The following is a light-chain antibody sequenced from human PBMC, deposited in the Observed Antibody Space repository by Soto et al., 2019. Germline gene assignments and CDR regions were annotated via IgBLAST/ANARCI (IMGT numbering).Light chain of an antibody. CDR2: EVN. CDR1: SSDVGDSNY. J-gene: IGLJ2*01. V-gene: IGLV2-8*01. CDR3: SSFVGSPVV. Sequence: QSVLTQPPSASGSPGQSGTIPCTGTSSDVGDSNYVSWYQQHPGKVPKLIIYEVNKRPSGVPDRFSGSKSGNTASLTVSGLQAEDEADYYCSSFVGSPVVFGGGTKLTVL.